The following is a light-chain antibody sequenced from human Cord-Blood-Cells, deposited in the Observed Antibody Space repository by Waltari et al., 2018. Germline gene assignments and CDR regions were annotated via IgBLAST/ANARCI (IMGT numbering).Light chain of an antibody. CDR3: SSYTSSSTLV. V-gene: IGLV2-14*01. Sequence: QSALTQPASVSGSPGQSITISCTGTSSDVGGYNYVSWYQQHPGKAPKLMIYDVSNRPSGVSNLCSGSKSGNTASLTISVLQAEDEAYYYCSSYTSSSTLVFGGGTKLTVL. CDR1: SSDVGGYNY. CDR2: DVS. J-gene: IGLJ2*01.